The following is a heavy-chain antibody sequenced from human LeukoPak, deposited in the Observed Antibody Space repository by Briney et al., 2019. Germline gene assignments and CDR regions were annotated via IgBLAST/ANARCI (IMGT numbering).Heavy chain of an antibody. CDR3: ARYRRVAGTQGYFDY. Sequence: AGGSLRLSCAASGFTFSSYWMSWVRQAPGKGLEWVANIKQDGSGKYYVDSVKGRFTISRDNAKNSLYLQMNSLRAEDTAVYYCARYRRVAGTQGYFDYWGQGTLVTVSS. D-gene: IGHD6-19*01. J-gene: IGHJ4*02. CDR2: IKQDGSGK. CDR1: GFTFSSYW. V-gene: IGHV3-7*01.